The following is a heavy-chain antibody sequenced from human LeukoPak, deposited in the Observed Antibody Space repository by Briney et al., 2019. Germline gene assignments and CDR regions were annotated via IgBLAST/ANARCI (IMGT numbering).Heavy chain of an antibody. CDR2: IYYSGST. J-gene: IGHJ4*02. CDR1: GGSISSSSYY. V-gene: IGHV4-39*07. Sequence: SETLSLTCTVSGGSISSSSYYWGWIRQPPGKGLEWIGSIYYSGSTYYNPSLKSRVTISVDTSKNQFSLKLSSVTAADTAVYYCAGIRRTMVRGVTDYWGQGTLVTVSS. CDR3: AGIRRTMVRGVTDY. D-gene: IGHD3-10*01.